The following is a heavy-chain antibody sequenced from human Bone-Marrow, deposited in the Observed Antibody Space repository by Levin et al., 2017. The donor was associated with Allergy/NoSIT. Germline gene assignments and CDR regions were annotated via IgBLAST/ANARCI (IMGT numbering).Heavy chain of an antibody. CDR1: GFTFSNYA. J-gene: IGHJ4*02. CDR3: AKKRGYLDSSGYFDY. V-gene: IGHV3-23*01. D-gene: IGHD3-22*01. Sequence: GESLKISCAASGFTFSNYAMSWVRQAPGKGLEWVSTCSGSGGGTHYADSVKGRFTVSRDDSKNTLYLQMDSLRAEDTAVYYCAKKRGYLDSSGYFDYWGQGTLVTVSA. CDR2: CSGSGGGT.